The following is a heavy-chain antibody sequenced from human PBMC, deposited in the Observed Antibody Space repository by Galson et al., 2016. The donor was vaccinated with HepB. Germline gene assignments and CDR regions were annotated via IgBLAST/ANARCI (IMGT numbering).Heavy chain of an antibody. CDR3: ARIQQLIPGFYFYGMDV. Sequence: PALVKPTQTLTLTCTVSGFSLNTAGLGVSWVRQPPGKALEWLGHIFSNDQKSCNTPLRTRVTISKDTSKTQVVLIMTNMAPVDTATYYCARIQQLIPGFYFYGMDVWGQGTTVTVSS. V-gene: IGHV2-26*01. CDR1: GFSLNTAGLG. D-gene: IGHD1-1*01. J-gene: IGHJ6*02. CDR2: IFSNDQK.